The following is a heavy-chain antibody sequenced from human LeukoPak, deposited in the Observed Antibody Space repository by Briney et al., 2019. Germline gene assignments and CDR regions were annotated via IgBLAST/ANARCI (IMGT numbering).Heavy chain of an antibody. J-gene: IGHJ4*02. Sequence: SETLSLTCTVSGGSIRSSSYYWGWIRQPPGKGLEWIGCIYYTGSTYYNPSLKSRVTISVDTSKNQFSLKLSSVTAADTAVYYCARRSSYGSGSYYNGVFVYWGQGTLVTVSS. CDR2: IYYTGST. CDR3: ARRSSYGSGSYYNGVFVY. CDR1: GGSIRSSSYY. D-gene: IGHD3-10*01. V-gene: IGHV4-39*01.